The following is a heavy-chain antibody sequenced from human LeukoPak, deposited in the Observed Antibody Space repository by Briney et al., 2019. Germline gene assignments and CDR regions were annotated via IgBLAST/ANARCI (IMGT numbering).Heavy chain of an antibody. D-gene: IGHD6-6*01. Sequence: GGSLRLSCAASGFTFSSYAMSWVRQAPGKGLEWVSAISGSGGSTYYADSVKGRFTISRDNSKNTLYLQMNSLRAEDTVVYYCVPASIAAIDYWGQGTLVTVSS. V-gene: IGHV3-23*01. J-gene: IGHJ4*02. CDR2: ISGSGGST. CDR3: VPASIAAIDY. CDR1: GFTFSSYA.